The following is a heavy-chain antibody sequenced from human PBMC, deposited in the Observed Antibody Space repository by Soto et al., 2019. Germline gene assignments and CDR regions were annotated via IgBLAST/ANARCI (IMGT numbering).Heavy chain of an antibody. V-gene: IGHV3-53*01. D-gene: IGHD2-15*01. CDR1: GFTVSSNY. CDR2: IYSGGST. J-gene: IGHJ3*02. CDR3: ARGYCSGGSCYADAFDI. Sequence: EVQLVESGGGLIQPGGSLRLSCAASGFTVSSNYMSWVRQAPGKGLEWVPVIYSGGSTYYADSVKGRFTISRDNSKNTLYLQMNSLRAEDTAVYYCARGYCSGGSCYADAFDIWGQGKMVTVSS.